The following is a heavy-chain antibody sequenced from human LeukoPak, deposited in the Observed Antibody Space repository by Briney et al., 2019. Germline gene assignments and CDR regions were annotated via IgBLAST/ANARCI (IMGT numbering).Heavy chain of an antibody. CDR2: IYPGDSDT. CDR3: ARQGRIAAAGTTY. D-gene: IGHD6-13*01. CDR1: GYSFTSYW. Sequence: GESLKISCKGSGYSFTSYWIGWVRQIPGKGLEGMGIIYPGDSDTRYSPSFQGQVTISADKSISTAYLQWSSLKASDTAMYYCARQGRIAAAGTTYWGQGTLVTVSS. J-gene: IGHJ4*02. V-gene: IGHV5-51*01.